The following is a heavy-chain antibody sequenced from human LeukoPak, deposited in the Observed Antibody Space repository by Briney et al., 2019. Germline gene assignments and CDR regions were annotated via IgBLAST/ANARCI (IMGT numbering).Heavy chain of an antibody. CDR2: FDPEDGET. J-gene: IGHJ3*02. D-gene: IGHD3-3*01. CDR1: GYTLTELS. Sequence: GASVKVSCKVSGYTLTELSMHWVRQAPGKGLEWMRGFDPEDGETIYAQKFQGRVTMTEDTSTDTAYMELSSLRSEDTAVYYCATVLGVVIEDAFDIWGQGTMVTVSS. V-gene: IGHV1-24*01. CDR3: ATVLGVVIEDAFDI.